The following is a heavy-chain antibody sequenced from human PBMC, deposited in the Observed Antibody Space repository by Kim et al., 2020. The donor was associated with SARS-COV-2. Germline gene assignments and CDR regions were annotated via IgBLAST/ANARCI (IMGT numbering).Heavy chain of an antibody. V-gene: IGHV3-23*01. CDR2: GSGGSN. J-gene: IGHJ3*02. CDR3: AKLIDI. Sequence: GSGGSNYYADSVKGRFTSARDNSKNTLYLQMHRLRAEDTAVYYCAKLIDIWGQGTMVTVSS.